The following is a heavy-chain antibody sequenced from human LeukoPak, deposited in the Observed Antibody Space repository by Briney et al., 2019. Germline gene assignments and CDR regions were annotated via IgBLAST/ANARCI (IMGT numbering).Heavy chain of an antibody. J-gene: IGHJ5*02. CDR2: TSAYNANP. Sequence: ASVKVSCKASGYTFADYGVSWVRQAPGQGLEWLGWTSAYNANPNYSQKIQGRVTMTTDTSTSTAYMELRSLRSDDTAVYYCARVNYYNTSAYYKEWFDPWGQGTLVTVSS. CDR1: GYTFADYG. D-gene: IGHD3-22*01. V-gene: IGHV1-18*01. CDR3: ARVNYYNTSAYYKEWFDP.